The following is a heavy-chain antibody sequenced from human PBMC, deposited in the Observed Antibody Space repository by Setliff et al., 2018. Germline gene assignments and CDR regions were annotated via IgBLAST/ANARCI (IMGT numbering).Heavy chain of an antibody. J-gene: IGHJ6*03. CDR2: IRSKANSYAT. D-gene: IGHD3-22*01. CDR3: TRHGSFYSDSSGYYYGTDSYYYMDV. CDR1: GFSFSDSA. Sequence: GGSLRLSCAASGFSFSDSAMHWVRQASGKGLEWIGRIRSKANSYATAYAASVKGRFTISRDDSKNTAYLQMNSLKTEDTAVYYCTRHGSFYSDSSGYYYGTDSYYYMDVWGKGTTVTVSS. V-gene: IGHV3-73*01.